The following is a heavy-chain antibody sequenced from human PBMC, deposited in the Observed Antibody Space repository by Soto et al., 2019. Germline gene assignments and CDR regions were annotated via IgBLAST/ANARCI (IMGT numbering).Heavy chain of an antibody. CDR2: MNPGSGGT. CDR3: ARMATFGSLNWFEP. J-gene: IGHJ5*02. D-gene: IGHD3-16*01. V-gene: IGHV1-8*01. CDR1: GYSFTNND. Sequence: ASVKVSCKASGYSFTNNDVTWVRQATGQGLEWMGWMNPGSGGTGYAQKVQGRVTMTRDISIATDYMELSSLRSDDTAIYYCARMATFGSLNWFEPWGQGTLVTVSS.